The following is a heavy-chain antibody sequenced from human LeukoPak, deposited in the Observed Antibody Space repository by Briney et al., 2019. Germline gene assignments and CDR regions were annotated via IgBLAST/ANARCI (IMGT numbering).Heavy chain of an antibody. J-gene: IGHJ4*02. D-gene: IGHD4-17*01. CDR2: ISGSGGST. CDR1: GFTFSSYA. CDR3: AKDERYGDYQPYFDY. Sequence: QAGGSLRLSCAASGFTFSSYAMSWVRQAPGKGLEWVSAISGSGGSTYYADSVKGRFTISRDNSKNTLYLQMNSLRAEDTAVYYCAKDERYGDYQPYFDYWGQGTLVTVSS. V-gene: IGHV3-23*01.